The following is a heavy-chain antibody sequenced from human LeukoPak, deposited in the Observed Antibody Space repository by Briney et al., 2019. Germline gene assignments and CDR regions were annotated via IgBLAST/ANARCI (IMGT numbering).Heavy chain of an antibody. D-gene: IGHD3-16*02. J-gene: IGHJ4*02. Sequence: GGSLRLSCAASGSTFSSYSMNWVRQAPGKGLEWVSSISSSSSYIYYADSVKGRFTISRDNAKNSLYLQMNSPRAEDTAVYYCARDRDYDYVWGSYRTFDYWGQGTLVTVSS. CDR3: ARDRDYDYVWGSYRTFDY. CDR1: GSTFSSYS. V-gene: IGHV3-21*01. CDR2: ISSSSSYI.